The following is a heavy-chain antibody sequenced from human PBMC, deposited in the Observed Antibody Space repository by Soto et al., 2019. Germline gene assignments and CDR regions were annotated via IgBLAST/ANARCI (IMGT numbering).Heavy chain of an antibody. CDR1: GFTFDDYA. D-gene: IGHD4-17*01. J-gene: IGHJ3*02. V-gene: IGHV3-9*01. CDR2: ISWNSGSI. CDR3: AKEETTPRYGDYSRASDI. Sequence: EVQLVESGGGLVQPGRSLRLSCAASGFTFDDYAMHWVRQAPGKGLQWVSGISWNSGSIGYADSVKGRFSISRDNAKNSLYLQMNSLRAEDTALDYCAKEETTPRYGDYSRASDIWGQGTMVT.